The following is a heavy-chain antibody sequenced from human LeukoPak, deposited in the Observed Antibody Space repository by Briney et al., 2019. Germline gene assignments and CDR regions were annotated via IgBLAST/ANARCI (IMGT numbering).Heavy chain of an antibody. CDR2: IKQDGSEK. V-gene: IGHV3-7*01. CDR1: GFTFDDYA. D-gene: IGHD6-13*01. CDR3: ARAPEWGQQLVHIIYGMDV. J-gene: IGHJ6*02. Sequence: GGSLRLSCAASGFTFDDYAMHWVRQAPGKGLEWVANIKQDGSEKYYVDSVKGRFTISRDNAKNSLSLQMNSLRAEDTAVYYCARAPEWGQQLVHIIYGMDVWGQGTTVTVPS.